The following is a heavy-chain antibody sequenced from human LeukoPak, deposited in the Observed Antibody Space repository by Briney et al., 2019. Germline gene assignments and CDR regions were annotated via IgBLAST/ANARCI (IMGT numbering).Heavy chain of an antibody. D-gene: IGHD3-10*01. CDR2: IYYSGST. V-gene: IGHV4-39*01. J-gene: IGHJ4*02. CDR3: ARNSGSYYNFHY. Sequence: SETLSLTCNVSGGSISSSYNYWAWIRQPPGKGPEWIGSIYYSGSTYYNPSLKSRVTISVHTSKNQFSLKLGSVTAADTAVYYCARNSGSYYNFHYWGQGTLVIVSS. CDR1: GGSISSSYNY.